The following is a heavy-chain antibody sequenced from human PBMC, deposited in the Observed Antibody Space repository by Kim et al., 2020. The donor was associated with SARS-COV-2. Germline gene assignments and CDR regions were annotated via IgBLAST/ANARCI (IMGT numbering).Heavy chain of an antibody. CDR3: LKGGWGCIWDP. V-gene: IGHV3-23*01. D-gene: IGHD2-21*01. CDR1: GFTFTGHA. J-gene: IGHJ5*02. CDR2: IDGSDGTT. Sequence: RGSLRLSCTTSGFTFTGHAMSWVRQAPGKGLEGGSSIDGSDGTTYYVDSVKGRFAIPRDNPKNTLYLQMRALRADDPAVYYFLKGGWGCIWDPLCRGT.